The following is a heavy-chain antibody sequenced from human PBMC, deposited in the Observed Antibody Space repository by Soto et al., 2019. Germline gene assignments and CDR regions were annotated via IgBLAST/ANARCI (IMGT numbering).Heavy chain of an antibody. Sequence: QVQLQESGPGLVKPSETLSLTCTVSGGSITSSYWCWIRQPPGKGLEWIGYIYYSGSTNYNPSLKSRVTISVDTSKNQFSLNLSSVTAADTAVYFCARGLRYFDWWGQGTLVTVSS. CDR1: GGSITSSY. CDR2: IYYSGST. CDR3: ARGLRYFDW. J-gene: IGHJ4*02. D-gene: IGHD3-9*01. V-gene: IGHV4-59*01.